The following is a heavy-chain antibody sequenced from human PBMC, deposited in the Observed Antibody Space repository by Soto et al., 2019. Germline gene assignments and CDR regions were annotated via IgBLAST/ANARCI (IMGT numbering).Heavy chain of an antibody. CDR3: ARVFSKTTPILKRGYSMDV. J-gene: IGHJ6*02. D-gene: IGHD2-2*02. V-gene: IGHV1-69*13. Sequence: SVKVSCKASGGTFSSYAISWVRQAPGQGLEWMGGIIPIFGTANYAQKFQGRVTITADESTSTAYMELSSLRSEDTAVYYCARVFSKTTPILKRGYSMDVWGQGTTVTVSS. CDR1: GGTFSSYA. CDR2: IIPIFGTA.